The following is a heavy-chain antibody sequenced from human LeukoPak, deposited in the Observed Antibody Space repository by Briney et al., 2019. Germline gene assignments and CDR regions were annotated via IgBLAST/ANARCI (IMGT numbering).Heavy chain of an antibody. CDR1: GYTFTGYY. D-gene: IGHD3-10*01. CDR2: INPNSGGT. Sequence: VASVKVSCKASGYTFTGYYMHWVRQAPGQGLEWMGWINPNSGGTNYAQKLQGRVTMTTDTSTSTAYMELRSLRSDDTAVYYCARVKDLWFGPTDYWGQGTLVTVSS. V-gene: IGHV1-2*02. J-gene: IGHJ4*02. CDR3: ARVKDLWFGPTDY.